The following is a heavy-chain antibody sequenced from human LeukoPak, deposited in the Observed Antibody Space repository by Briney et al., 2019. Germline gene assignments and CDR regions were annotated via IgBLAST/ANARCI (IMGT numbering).Heavy chain of an antibody. CDR1: GGSISSYY. Sequence: PSETLSLTCTVSGGSISSYYWSWIRQPPGKGVEWIGYIYYSGSTNYNPSLKSRVTISVDTSKNQFSLELSSVTAADTAVYYCARSPVSLLGSSIWGQGTMVTVSS. D-gene: IGHD7-27*01. CDR2: IYYSGST. CDR3: ARSPVSLLGSSI. J-gene: IGHJ3*02. V-gene: IGHV4-59*01.